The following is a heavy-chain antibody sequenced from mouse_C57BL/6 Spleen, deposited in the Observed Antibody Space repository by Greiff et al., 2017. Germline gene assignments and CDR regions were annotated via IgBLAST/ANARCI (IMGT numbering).Heavy chain of an antibody. CDR1: GFSLTSYG. CDR3: ARHFSDYDAMAY. J-gene: IGHJ4*01. Sequence: VQLQESGPGLVAPSQSLSITCTVSGFSLTSYGVHWVRQPPGKGLEWLVLIWSDGSTTYNAALKSRLSISKDNSKSQVFLKMHSLQPDDTAMYDCARHFSDYDAMAYWGQGTSVTVSA. V-gene: IGHV2-6-1*01. D-gene: IGHD6-1*01. CDR2: IWSDGST.